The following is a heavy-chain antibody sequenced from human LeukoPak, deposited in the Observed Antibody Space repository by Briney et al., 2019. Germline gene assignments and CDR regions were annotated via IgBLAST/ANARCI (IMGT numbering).Heavy chain of an antibody. CDR1: GGSISSYY. CDR3: ARYSTVTRFDY. CDR2: IHYSGGT. Sequence: SETLSLTCSVSGGSISSYYWSWIRQPPGKGLEWIGTIHYSGGTYHNPSLKSRVTLSVGTSKNQFSLKVASVTAADMATYYCARYSTVTRFDYWGQGTLVTVSS. J-gene: IGHJ4*02. V-gene: IGHV4-59*04. D-gene: IGHD4-17*01.